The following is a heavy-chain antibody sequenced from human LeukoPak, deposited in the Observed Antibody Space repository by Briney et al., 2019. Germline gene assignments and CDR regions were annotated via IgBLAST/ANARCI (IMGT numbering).Heavy chain of an antibody. D-gene: IGHD5-18*01. J-gene: IGHJ4*02. V-gene: IGHV3-23*01. Sequence: GGSLRLSCAASGFTFSNYAMSWVRQAPGKGLEWVSVISPSGSPYNADPVKGRFTISRDNSKNTLYLQMNSLRAEDTAVYYCARTVDTAMAVTFDYWGQGTLVTVSS. CDR1: GFTFSNYA. CDR3: ARTVDTAMAVTFDY. CDR2: ISPSGSP.